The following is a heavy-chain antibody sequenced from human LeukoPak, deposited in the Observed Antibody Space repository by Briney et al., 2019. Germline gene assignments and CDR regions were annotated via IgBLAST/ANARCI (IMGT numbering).Heavy chain of an antibody. J-gene: IGHJ4*02. D-gene: IGHD3-22*01. Sequence: ASVTVSCKASGYTFTSYDINWVRQATGQGLEWMGWMNPNSGNSGYAQKFQGRVTITRNTSISTAYMELSSLRSEDTAVYYCARGLDDSSGYYADYWGQGTLVTVSS. CDR3: ARGLDDSSGYYADY. CDR2: MNPNSGNS. V-gene: IGHV1-8*03. CDR1: GYTFTSYD.